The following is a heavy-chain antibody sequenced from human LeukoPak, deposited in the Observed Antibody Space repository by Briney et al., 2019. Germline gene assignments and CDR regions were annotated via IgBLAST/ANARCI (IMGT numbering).Heavy chain of an antibody. D-gene: IGHD5-24*01. Sequence: GGSLRLSCAASGFTFSSYAITWVRQAPGQGLEWVSTISGGGGNTYYADSVKGRFTISRDNSKNTLSLQMNSLRADDTAVYYCAKDIRDGYNYMDYFDYWGQGTLVTVSS. J-gene: IGHJ4*02. V-gene: IGHV3-23*01. CDR3: AKDIRDGYNYMDYFDY. CDR2: ISGGGGNT. CDR1: GFTFSSYA.